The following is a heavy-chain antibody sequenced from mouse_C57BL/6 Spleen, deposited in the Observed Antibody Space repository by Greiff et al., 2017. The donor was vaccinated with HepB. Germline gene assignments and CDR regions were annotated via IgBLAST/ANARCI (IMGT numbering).Heavy chain of an antibody. V-gene: IGHV3-6*01. CDR2: ISYDGSN. J-gene: IGHJ3*01. Sequence: EVHLVESGPGLVKPSQSLSLTCSVTGYSITSGYYWNWIRQFPGNKLEWMGYISYDGSNNYNPSLKNRISITRDTSKNQFFLKLNSVTTEDTATYYCARDPPYYGSSYGFAYWGQGTLVTVSA. CDR3: ARDPPYYGSSYGFAY. D-gene: IGHD1-1*01. CDR1: GYSITSGYY.